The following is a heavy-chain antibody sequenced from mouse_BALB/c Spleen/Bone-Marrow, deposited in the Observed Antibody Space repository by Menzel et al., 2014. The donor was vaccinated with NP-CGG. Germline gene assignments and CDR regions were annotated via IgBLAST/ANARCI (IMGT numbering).Heavy chain of an antibody. D-gene: IGHD5-1-1*01. J-gene: IGHJ2*01. CDR2: IDPETGGT. CDR1: GYTFTDYE. V-gene: IGHV1-15*01. CDR3: ARLDHKYEGY. Sequence: VQRVESGAELVRPGASVTLSCKASGYTFTDYEMHWVKQTPVHGLEWIGAIDPETGGTAYNQKFKGKATLTSDKSSSTAYMELSSLTSEDSAVYYCARLDHKYEGYWGQGTTLTVSS.